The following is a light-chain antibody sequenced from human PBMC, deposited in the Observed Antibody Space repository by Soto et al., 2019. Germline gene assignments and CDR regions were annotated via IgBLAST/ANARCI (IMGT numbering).Light chain of an antibody. J-gene: IGKJ4*01. CDR1: QSVSSS. CDR2: DAS. Sequence: EIVMTQSPATLSVSPGDRATLSCRASQSVSSSLAWYQQIPGQAPRLLIYDASTRATGIPARFGGSGSGTEFTLTISSLQSEDSAVYYCQQSNNWPPLTFGGGTKVELK. CDR3: QQSNNWPPLT. V-gene: IGKV3-15*01.